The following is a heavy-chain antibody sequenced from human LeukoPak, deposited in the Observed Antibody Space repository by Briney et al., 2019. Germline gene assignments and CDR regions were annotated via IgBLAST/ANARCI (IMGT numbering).Heavy chain of an antibody. V-gene: IGHV3-15*01. J-gene: IGHJ4*02. CDR3: ATDAFLLFGEFAH. CDR1: GFSFTNTW. D-gene: IGHD3-10*01. Sequence: GGSLRLSCAASGFSFTNTWMSWVRQAPGRGLEWVGRIKSNPDGGATVYSAPVKGRFTISRDDSKNTLYLQRDSLKAEDTAVYYCATDAFLLFGEFAHWGQGTLVTVSS. CDR2: IKSNPDGGAT.